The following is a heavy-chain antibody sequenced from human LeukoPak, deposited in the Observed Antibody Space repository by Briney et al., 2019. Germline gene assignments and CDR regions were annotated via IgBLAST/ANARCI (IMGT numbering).Heavy chain of an antibody. Sequence: PGGSLRLACAASGFTFSSYSMNWVRQAPGKGLEWVSYISSSSSAIYYADSVKGRFTISRDNAKNSLYLQMNSLRAEDTAVYYCARVRVTPDYWGQGTLVTVSS. CDR3: ARVRVTPDY. J-gene: IGHJ4*02. CDR2: ISSSSSAI. CDR1: GFTFSSYS. D-gene: IGHD2-21*02. V-gene: IGHV3-48*01.